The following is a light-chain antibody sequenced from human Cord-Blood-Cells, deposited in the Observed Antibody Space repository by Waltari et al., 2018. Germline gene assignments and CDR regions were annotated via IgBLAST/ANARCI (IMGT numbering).Light chain of an antibody. CDR3: QAWDSSSVV. CDR2: QDS. J-gene: IGLJ2*01. V-gene: IGLV3-1*01. CDR1: KLGDKY. Sequence: SYELTQPPSGSVSPGQTASITCSGDKLGDKYSCWYQQKPGQSPVLVIYQDSKRPAGLPERFSGTNSGNTATLTISGTHAMDEADYYCQAWDSSSVVFGGGTKLTVL.